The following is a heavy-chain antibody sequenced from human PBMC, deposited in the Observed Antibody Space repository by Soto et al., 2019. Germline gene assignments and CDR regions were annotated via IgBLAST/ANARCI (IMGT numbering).Heavy chain of an antibody. CDR3: ARLGYCSSTSCYFDY. CDR2: IYYSGST. Sequence: SETLSLTCTVSGGSISSYYWSWIRQPPGKGLEWIGYIYYSGSTNYNPSLKGRVTISVDTSKNQFSLKLSSVTAADTAVYYCARLGYCSSTSCYFDYWGQGTLVTVSS. V-gene: IGHV4-59*01. J-gene: IGHJ4*02. CDR1: GGSISSYY. D-gene: IGHD2-2*01.